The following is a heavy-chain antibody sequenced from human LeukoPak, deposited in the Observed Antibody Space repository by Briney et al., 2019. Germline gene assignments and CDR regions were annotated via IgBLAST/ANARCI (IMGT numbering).Heavy chain of an antibody. CDR2: IYYTGST. V-gene: IGHV4-59*01. D-gene: IGHD6-13*01. CDR1: GGSINNYY. J-gene: IGHJ5*02. CDR3: ARTSPSSWYGWFDP. Sequence: SETLSLTCTVSGGSINNYYWSWIRQPPGKGLEWIGYIYYTGSTNYNPSLKSRVTISLDTSKNQFSLKLSSVTAADTAVYHCARTSPSSWYGWFDPWGQGTLVTVSS.